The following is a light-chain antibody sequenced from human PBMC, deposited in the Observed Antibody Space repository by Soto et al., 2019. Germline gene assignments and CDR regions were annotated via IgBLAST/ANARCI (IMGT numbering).Light chain of an antibody. V-gene: IGKV1-12*01. CDR3: QQANSFPFT. CDR1: QDIHTW. J-gene: IGKJ3*01. CDR2: GAS. Sequence: DMQMTQSPSSVSASLGDRVTITCRASQDIHTWLAWYQQKPGQAPKLLIYGASHLQSGVPSRFSGSGSGPDFTLTISSLQSEDFATYYCQQANSFPFTFGPGTKVDVK.